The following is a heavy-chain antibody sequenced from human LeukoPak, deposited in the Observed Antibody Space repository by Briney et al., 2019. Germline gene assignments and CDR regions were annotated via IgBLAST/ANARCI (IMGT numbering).Heavy chain of an antibody. CDR2: TSYRSKWYN. D-gene: IGHD1-1*01. Sequence: SQTLSLTCALSGDSVSSNSAAWNWLRQSPSRGLEWLGRTSYRSKWYNNYAVSVKSRITINPDTSKNQFSLQLKSVTPEDTAVYYCARWQHDTAFFDYGGQGTLVTVSS. CDR3: ARWQHDTAFFDY. J-gene: IGHJ4*02. V-gene: IGHV6-1*01. CDR1: GDSVSSNSAA.